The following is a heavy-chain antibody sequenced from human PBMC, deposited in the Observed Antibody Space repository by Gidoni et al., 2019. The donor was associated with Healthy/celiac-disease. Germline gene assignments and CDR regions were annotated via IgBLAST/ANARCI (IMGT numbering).Heavy chain of an antibody. CDR3: GLGPDSGSLLPYYYYYMDV. Sequence: QVQLVQSGAEVKKPGSSVKVSCKASGGTFSSYAISWVRQAPGQGLEWMGGIIPIFGTANYAQKFQGRVTITADESTSTAYMELSSLRSEDTAVYYCGLGPDSGSLLPYYYYYMDVWGKGTTVTVSS. J-gene: IGHJ6*03. D-gene: IGHD1-26*01. CDR2: IIPIFGTA. CDR1: GGTFSSYA. V-gene: IGHV1-69*01.